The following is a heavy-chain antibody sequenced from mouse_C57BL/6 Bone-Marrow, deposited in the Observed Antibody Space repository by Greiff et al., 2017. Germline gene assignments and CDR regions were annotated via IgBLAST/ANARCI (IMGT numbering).Heavy chain of an antibody. Sequence: EVMLVESGGGLVQPGGSLKLSCAASGFTFSDYYMYWVRQTPEKRLEWVAYISNGGGSIYSQDTVKGRFTISRDNAKNSLYLQMSRLKSEDSAMYYCARRDYYDCHYYAMDYWGQGTSVTVSS. CDR2: ISNGGGSI. CDR1: GFTFSDYY. V-gene: IGHV5-12*01. J-gene: IGHJ4*01. CDR3: ARRDYYDCHYYAMDY. D-gene: IGHD2-4*01.